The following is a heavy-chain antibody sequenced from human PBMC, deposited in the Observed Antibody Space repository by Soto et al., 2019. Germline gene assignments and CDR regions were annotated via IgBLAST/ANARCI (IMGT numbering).Heavy chain of an antibody. D-gene: IGHD4-17*01. CDR3: AREEVDYGEYLLTNRYYYGMDV. V-gene: IGHV3-74*01. CDR2: INSDGSST. Sequence: PVGSLRLSCAASGFTFSSHWMHCVRQAPGKGLVWVSRINSDGSSTSYADSVKGRFTISRDNAKNTLYLQMNSLRAEDTAVYYCAREEVDYGEYLLTNRYYYGMDVWGQGTTVTVSS. CDR1: GFTFSSHW. J-gene: IGHJ6*02.